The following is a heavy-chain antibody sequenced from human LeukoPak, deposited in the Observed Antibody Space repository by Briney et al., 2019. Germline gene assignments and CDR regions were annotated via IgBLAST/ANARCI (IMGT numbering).Heavy chain of an antibody. CDR3: ARVRCSGGSCPYYYYYCYMDV. Sequence: SETLSLTCTVSGGSISSSSYYWGWICQPPGKGLEWIGSIYYSGSTYYNPSLKSRVIISVDTSKNQFSLKLRFVTAADTAVYYCARVRCSGGSCPYYYYYCYMDVWGKGTTVTVSS. V-gene: IGHV4-39*07. J-gene: IGHJ6*03. D-gene: IGHD2-15*01. CDR2: IYYSGST. CDR1: GGSISSSSYY.